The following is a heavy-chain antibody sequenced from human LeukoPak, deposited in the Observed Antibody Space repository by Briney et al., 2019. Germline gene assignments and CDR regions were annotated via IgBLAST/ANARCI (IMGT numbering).Heavy chain of an antibody. J-gene: IGHJ3*02. CDR1: GYTFTGYG. D-gene: IGHD6-19*01. CDR2: INPNSGGT. V-gene: IGHV1-2*02. CDR3: ARGHIAVAGTRDAFDI. Sequence: ASVKVSCKASGYTFTGYGISWVRQAPGQGLEWMGWINPNSGGTNYAQKFQGRVTMTRDTSISTAYMELSRLRSDDTAVYYCARGHIAVAGTRDAFDIWGQGTMVTVSS.